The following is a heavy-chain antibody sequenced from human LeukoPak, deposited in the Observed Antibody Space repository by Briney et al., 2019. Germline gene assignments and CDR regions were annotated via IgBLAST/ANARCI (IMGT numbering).Heavy chain of an antibody. V-gene: IGHV1-2*04. CDR1: GYTFTGYY. J-gene: IGHJ5*02. CDR2: INPNSGGT. Sequence: ASVKVSCKASGYTFTGYYMHWVRQAPGQGLEWMGWINPNSGGTNYAQKFQGWVTMTRDTSISTAYMELSRLGSDDTAVYYCAREGGIAVANWFDPWGQGTLVTVSS. D-gene: IGHD6-19*01. CDR3: AREGGIAVANWFDP.